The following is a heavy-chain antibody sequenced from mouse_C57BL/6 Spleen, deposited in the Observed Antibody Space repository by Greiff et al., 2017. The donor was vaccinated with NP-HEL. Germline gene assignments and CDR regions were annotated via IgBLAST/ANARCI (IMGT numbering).Heavy chain of an antibody. Sequence: VQLQQSGPELVKPGASVKISCKASGYTFTDYYMNWVKQSHGKSLEWIGDINPNNGGTSYNQKFKGKATLTVDKSSSTAYMELRSLTSEDSAVYYCVYYYVSDWDFDVWGTGTTVTVSA. J-gene: IGHJ1*03. V-gene: IGHV1-26*01. CDR1: GYTFTDYY. CDR2: INPNNGGT. CDR3: VYYYVSDWDFDV. D-gene: IGHD1-1*01.